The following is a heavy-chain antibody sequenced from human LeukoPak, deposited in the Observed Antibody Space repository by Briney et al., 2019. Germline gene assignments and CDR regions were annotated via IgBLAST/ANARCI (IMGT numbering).Heavy chain of an antibody. V-gene: IGHV1-2*02. CDR1: GYTFTGYY. D-gene: IGHD6-13*01. J-gene: IGHJ5*02. CDR2: INPNSGGT. CDR3: ARDGYEAAAECNWFDP. Sequence: ASVKVSCKASGYTFTGYYMHWVRQAPGQGLEWMGWINPNSGGTNYAQKFQGRVTMTRDTSISTAYMELSRLRSDDTAVYYCARDGYEAAAECNWFDPWGQGTLVTVSS.